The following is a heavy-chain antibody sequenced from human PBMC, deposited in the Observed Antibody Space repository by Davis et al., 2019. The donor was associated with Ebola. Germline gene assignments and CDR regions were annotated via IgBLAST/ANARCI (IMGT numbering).Heavy chain of an antibody. CDR2: IYFNLST. CDR1: GGATSPPY. CDR3: ATAKDYFALFDS. Sequence: PSETLSLTCNVSGGATSPPYFPRLRQSPGTGLARIGYIYFNLSTNYNPSLRSRVTISKYVSENQFSLKLNSVTAADTAVYYCATAKDYFALFDSWGQGILVTVSS. J-gene: IGHJ4*02. D-gene: IGHD2/OR15-2a*01. V-gene: IGHV4-59*08.